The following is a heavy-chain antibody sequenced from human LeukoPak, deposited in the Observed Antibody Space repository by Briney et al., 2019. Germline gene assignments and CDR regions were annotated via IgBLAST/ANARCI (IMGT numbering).Heavy chain of an antibody. Sequence: SETLSLTCSVSGGSVSSGNYYWSWIRQPPGKGLEWIGHVDYSGTTSYNPSLRRRVAISLETSKNRFSLKVMYLTAADTAVYYCARGIRTGNGYWGQGTLVPSPQ. D-gene: IGHD1-1*01. CDR2: VDYSGTT. J-gene: IGHJ4*02. V-gene: IGHV4-61*01. CDR3: ARGIRTGNGY. CDR1: GGSVSSGNYY.